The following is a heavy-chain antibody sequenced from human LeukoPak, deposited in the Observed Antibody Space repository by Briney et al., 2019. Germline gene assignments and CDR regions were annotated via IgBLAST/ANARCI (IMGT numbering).Heavy chain of an antibody. Sequence: PGGSLRLSCAASGFTFSSYWMTWVRQSPGRGLEWVANIKQDGSERYYVDSVKGRFTISRDSAKNSLYLQMNSLRAEDTAVYYCARRVGGWFDPWGQGTLVTVSS. CDR3: ARRVGGWFDP. CDR1: GFTFSSYW. J-gene: IGHJ5*02. CDR2: IKQDGSER. V-gene: IGHV3-7*01.